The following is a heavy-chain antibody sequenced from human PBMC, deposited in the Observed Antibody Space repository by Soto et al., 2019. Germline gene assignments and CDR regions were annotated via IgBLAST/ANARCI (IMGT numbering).Heavy chain of an antibody. J-gene: IGHJ4*02. CDR1: GGSISSGDYY. CDR3: ARELSPAQYDSSGPVAG. CDR2: IYHSGNT. D-gene: IGHD3-22*01. Sequence: KTSETLSLTCTVSGGSISSGDYYWSWIRQPPGKGLEWIGYIYHSGNTYYSPSLKSRVSISLDTSKNQFSLKLSSVTAADTAVYYCARELSPAQYDSSGPVAGWGQGTLVTVS. V-gene: IGHV4-30-4*01.